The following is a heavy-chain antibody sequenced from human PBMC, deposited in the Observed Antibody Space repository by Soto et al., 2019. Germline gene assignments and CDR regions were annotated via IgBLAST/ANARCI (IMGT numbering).Heavy chain of an antibody. Sequence: QLQVQESGPGLVKPSETLSLTCTVSGGSISSTSYYWGWIRQPPGKGLEWIGYIYYSGSTYYNPSLKGRVTISVDTSKNQFSLKLRSVTAADTAVYYCARHGRAEYSRSRGYYYYVMDVWGQGTTVTVSS. J-gene: IGHJ6*02. CDR2: IYYSGST. CDR3: ARHGRAEYSRSRGYYYYVMDV. V-gene: IGHV4-39*01. D-gene: IGHD6-6*01. CDR1: GGSISSTSYY.